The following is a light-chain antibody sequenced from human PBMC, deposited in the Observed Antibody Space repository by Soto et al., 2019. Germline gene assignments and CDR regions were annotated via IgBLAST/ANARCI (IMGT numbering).Light chain of an antibody. CDR3: QQTNSFPLT. CDR2: AAS. CDR1: QGISTS. Sequence: DIQMTQSPSSVSASVGDGATITCRASQGISTSLGWYQQKPGKAPKLLIYAASSLQSGVPSRFSGTGSGTDFTLTISSLQPEDFATYYCQQTNSFPLTFGGGTKVDIK. V-gene: IGKV1D-12*01. J-gene: IGKJ4*01.